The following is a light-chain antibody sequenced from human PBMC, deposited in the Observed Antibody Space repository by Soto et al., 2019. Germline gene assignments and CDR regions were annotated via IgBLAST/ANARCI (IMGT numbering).Light chain of an antibody. CDR1: QSVGNN. J-gene: IGKJ4*01. V-gene: IGKV3-15*01. Sequence: EIVMTQSPATLSVSPGERATLSCRASQSVGNNLLAWYQQRPGQAPRLLIYGASARAAGIASRFSGSGSGTEFTLTITSLQSEDFAVVYCQQYKTWPLTFGGGTKVEV. CDR2: GAS. CDR3: QQYKTWPLT.